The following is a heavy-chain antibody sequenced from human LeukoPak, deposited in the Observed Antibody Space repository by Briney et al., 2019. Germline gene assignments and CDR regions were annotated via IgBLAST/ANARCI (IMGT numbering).Heavy chain of an antibody. Sequence: PGESLRLSCAASRFTFTNSWMHWVRQAPGKGLVWVSRINSDGSSTTYADFVKGRFTISRDNAKNTLYPQMNSLRAEDTAVYYCARDPWDYYYMDVWGKGTTVTVSS. CDR1: RFTFTNSW. CDR2: INSDGSST. D-gene: IGHD7-27*01. CDR3: ARDPWDYYYMDV. J-gene: IGHJ6*03. V-gene: IGHV3-74*01.